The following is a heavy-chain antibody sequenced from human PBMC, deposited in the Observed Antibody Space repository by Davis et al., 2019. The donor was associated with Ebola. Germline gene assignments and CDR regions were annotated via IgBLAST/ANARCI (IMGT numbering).Heavy chain of an antibody. CDR3: ARDQDTSPEWNWFDS. CDR1: GFTFSTYW. Sequence: GESLKISCVASGFTFSTYWMHWVRQAPGKGLVWVSRIKSDGSSTYYADSVKGRFTISRDNSKNTLYLQMNSLRAEDTALYYCARDQDTSPEWNWFDSWGQGTLVTVSS. CDR2: IKSDGSST. J-gene: IGHJ5*01. D-gene: IGHD3-3*01. V-gene: IGHV3-74*01.